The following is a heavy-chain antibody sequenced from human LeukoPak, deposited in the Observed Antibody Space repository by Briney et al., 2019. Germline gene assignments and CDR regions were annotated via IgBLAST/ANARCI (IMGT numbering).Heavy chain of an antibody. Sequence: GGSLRLSCAASGFTFSSYAMHWVRQAPGKGLEWVAVISYDGSNKYYTDSVKGRFTIARDNSKNTLYLQMNSLRAEDTAVYYCARDLTRSRMNYYYYGMDVWGQGTTVTVSS. CDR3: ARDLTRSRMNYYYYGMDV. CDR1: GFTFSSYA. J-gene: IGHJ6*02. D-gene: IGHD3-10*01. V-gene: IGHV3-30*04. CDR2: ISYDGSNK.